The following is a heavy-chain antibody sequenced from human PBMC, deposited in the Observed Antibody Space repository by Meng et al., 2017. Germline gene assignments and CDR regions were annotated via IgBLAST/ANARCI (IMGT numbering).Heavy chain of an antibody. CDR3: ARDEDISAAGKLFGDY. V-gene: IGHV1-2*06. Sequence: QVRLGQYGVEVKKPGASVKASCKPSGYNFPDYYIHWVRRAPGQGLEWMGRINPKSGDTHYAQKFQARVTMTGDTSISTAYMELSGLRSDDTAMYYCARDEDISAAGKLFGDYWGQGTLVTVSS. CDR1: GYNFPDYY. J-gene: IGHJ4*02. D-gene: IGHD6-25*01. CDR2: INPKSGDT.